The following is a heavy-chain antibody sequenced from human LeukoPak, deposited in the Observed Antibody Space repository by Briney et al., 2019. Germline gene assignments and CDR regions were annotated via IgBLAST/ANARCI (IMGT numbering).Heavy chain of an antibody. CDR2: ISSSSGTM. J-gene: IGHJ4*02. CDR1: GFTFSSYH. D-gene: IGHD3-10*01. CDR3: ASAPYFYGAGSYLNY. Sequence: PGGSLRLSCAASGFTFSSYHLNWVRQAPGKGLEWISYISSSSGTMYYADSVKGRFIISRDNAKNSLYLQMNSLRDEDTAVYYCASAPYFYGAGSYLNYWGQGTLVTVSS. V-gene: IGHV3-48*02.